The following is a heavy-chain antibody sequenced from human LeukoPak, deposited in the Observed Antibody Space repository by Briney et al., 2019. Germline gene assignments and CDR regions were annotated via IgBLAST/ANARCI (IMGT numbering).Heavy chain of an antibody. CDR1: GGSFSSYF. Sequence: SETLSLTCNVSGGSFSSYFWSWIRQPAGKGLEWIGRLHASGGANYNPSLKSRVTMSLDTSKNQFSLKLMSVTAADSAVYYCARDITGPPTYYYYYMDVWGKGTTVTVSS. CDR3: ARDITGPPTYYYYYMDV. V-gene: IGHV4-4*07. CDR2: LHASGGA. J-gene: IGHJ6*03. D-gene: IGHD2-8*02.